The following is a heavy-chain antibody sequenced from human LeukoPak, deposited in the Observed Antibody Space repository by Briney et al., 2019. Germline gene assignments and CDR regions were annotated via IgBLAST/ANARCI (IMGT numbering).Heavy chain of an antibody. V-gene: IGHV3-30*19. CDR3: ASLSADSYDSSGYYYPDF. J-gene: IGHJ4*02. D-gene: IGHD3-22*01. CDR2: ISYDGSNK. CDR1: GLTFSTYG. Sequence: GMSLRLSCAASGLTFSTYGFHWIRQAPGKGLEWVAVISYDGSNKYYADSVKGRFTVSRDNVKNTLYLQMNSLRAEDTAVYYCASLSADSYDSSGYYYPDFWGQGTLVTVSS.